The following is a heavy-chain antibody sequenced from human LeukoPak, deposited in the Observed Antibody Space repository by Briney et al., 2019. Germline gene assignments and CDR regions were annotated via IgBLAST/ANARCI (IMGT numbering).Heavy chain of an antibody. Sequence: PGGSLRLSCAASGFTFDDYAMHWVRQAPGKGLEWVSGISWNSGSIGYADSVKGRFTISRDNSKNTLYLQMNSLRAEDTAVYYCAKDGDREAMATISDWFDPWGQGTLVTVSS. J-gene: IGHJ5*02. CDR3: AKDGDREAMATISDWFDP. V-gene: IGHV3-9*01. CDR2: ISWNSGSI. CDR1: GFTFDDYA. D-gene: IGHD5-24*01.